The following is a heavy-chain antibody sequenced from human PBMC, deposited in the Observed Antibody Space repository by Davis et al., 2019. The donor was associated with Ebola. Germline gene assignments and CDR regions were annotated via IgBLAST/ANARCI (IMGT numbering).Heavy chain of an antibody. Sequence: SLKISCAASGFTFDDYAMHWVRQAPGKGLEWVSGISWNSGSIGYADSVKGRFTISRDNSKNTLYLQMNSLRAEDTAVYYCAKVESLGYWGQGTLVTVSS. CDR1: GFTFDDYA. V-gene: IGHV3-9*01. J-gene: IGHJ4*02. CDR2: ISWNSGSI. CDR3: AKVESLGY. D-gene: IGHD2/OR15-2a*01.